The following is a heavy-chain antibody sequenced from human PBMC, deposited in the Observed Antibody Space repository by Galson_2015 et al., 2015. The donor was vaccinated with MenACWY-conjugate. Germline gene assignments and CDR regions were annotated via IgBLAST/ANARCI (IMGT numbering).Heavy chain of an antibody. J-gene: IGHJ4*02. CDR3: ARPRYCSSTGYGYFDS. CDR1: GYSFTNYW. V-gene: IGHV5-51*01. D-gene: IGHD2-2*01. Sequence: QSGAEVKKPGESLQISCKGSGYSFTNYWIGWVRQMPGKGLEWMGIIYPGDSNTIYSPSFQGQVTISADKSISTAFLQWSSLKASDTAIYYCARPRYCSSTGYGYFDSWGQGTLVTVSS. CDR2: IYPGDSNT.